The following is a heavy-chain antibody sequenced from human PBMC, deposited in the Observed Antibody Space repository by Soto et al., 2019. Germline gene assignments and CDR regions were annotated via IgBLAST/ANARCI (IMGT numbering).Heavy chain of an antibody. CDR1: GYTFTRYT. D-gene: IGHD2-21*01. J-gene: IGHJ5*02. CDR2: INPDNGNT. Sequence: QVQLVQSGAEVKKPGASVKISCKASGYTFTRYTMNWVRQAPGQRLEWMGWINPDNGNTKSSQKFQDRVSITRDTAASTAYIDLSSLRSEDTAVYYCARGIATGQLDPWGQGTLVTVSS. V-gene: IGHV1-3*01. CDR3: ARGIATGQLDP.